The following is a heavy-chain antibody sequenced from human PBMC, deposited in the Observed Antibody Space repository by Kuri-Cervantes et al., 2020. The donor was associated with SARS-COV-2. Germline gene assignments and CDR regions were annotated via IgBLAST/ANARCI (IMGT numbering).Heavy chain of an antibody. J-gene: IGHJ4*02. V-gene: IGHV4-34*01. CDR3: ARISCNPGSCHLFDS. Sequence: SETLSLICAVYGGSFSGYYWSWIRQPPGKGLEWIGEINHSGSTNYNPSLKSRVTMSVDTSKNQFSLKLSSVTAADTAVYYCARISCNPGSCHLFDSWGQGTLVTVSS. D-gene: IGHD2-15*01. CDR1: GGSFSGYY. CDR2: INHSGST.